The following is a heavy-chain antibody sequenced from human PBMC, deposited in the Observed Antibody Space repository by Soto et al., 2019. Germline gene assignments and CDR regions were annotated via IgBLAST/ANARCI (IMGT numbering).Heavy chain of an antibody. D-gene: IGHD6-13*01. CDR1: GYSFTSYW. V-gene: IGHV5-10-1*01. CDR2: IDPSDSYT. J-gene: IGHJ6*02. Sequence: PGESLKISCKGSGYSFTSYWISWVRQMPGKGLEWMGRIDPSDSYTNYSPSFQGHVTISADKSISTAYLQWSSLKASDTAMYYCARQQLGLDYYYYYGMDVWGQGTTVTVSS. CDR3: ARQQLGLDYYYYYGMDV.